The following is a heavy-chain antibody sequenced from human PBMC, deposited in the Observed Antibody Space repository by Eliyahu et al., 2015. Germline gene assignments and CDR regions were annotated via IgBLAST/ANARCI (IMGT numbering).Heavy chain of an antibody. CDR3: AKARSGTTSPVDY. CDR1: GFXFSXYX. CDR2: ISGSGGST. V-gene: IGHV3-23*01. Sequence: EVQLLESGGGLVQPGGSLRLSCAASGFXFSXYXMSWVRQAPGKGLEWVSAISGSGGSTYYADSVKGRFTISRDNSKNTLYLQMNSLRAEDTAVYYCAKARSGTTSPVDYWGQGTLVTVSS. D-gene: IGHD1-7*01. J-gene: IGHJ4*02.